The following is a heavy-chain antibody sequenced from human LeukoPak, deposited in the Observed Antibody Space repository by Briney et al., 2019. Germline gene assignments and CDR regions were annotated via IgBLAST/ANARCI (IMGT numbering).Heavy chain of an antibody. Sequence: GGSLRLSCVASGFIFSTHAMSWVRLPPGRGREWVSTISDSGGSTDYTESVKGRFTISRDNSMSTLSLQMQSLRVEDTALYYCARGYCSGGSCTWGLFDSWGQGTLVTVSS. D-gene: IGHD2-15*01. CDR3: ARGYCSGGSCTWGLFDS. CDR2: ISDSGGST. V-gene: IGHV3-23*01. CDR1: GFIFSTHA. J-gene: IGHJ4*02.